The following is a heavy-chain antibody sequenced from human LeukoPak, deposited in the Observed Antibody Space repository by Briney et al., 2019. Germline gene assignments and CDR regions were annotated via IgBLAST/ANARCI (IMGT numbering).Heavy chain of an antibody. CDR1: GFTFSSYA. D-gene: IGHD2-2*02. V-gene: IGHV3-23*01. J-gene: IGHJ5*02. CDR2: ISGTGSST. CDR3: AKASVAIPQYCNS. Sequence: AGGSLRLSCAVSGFTFSSYAMNWVRQAPGKGLEWVSTISGTGSSTYYADSAKGRFTISRDNSKDTLFLQLNSLTAADTAMYFCAKASVAIPQYCNSWGQGTLVTVSS.